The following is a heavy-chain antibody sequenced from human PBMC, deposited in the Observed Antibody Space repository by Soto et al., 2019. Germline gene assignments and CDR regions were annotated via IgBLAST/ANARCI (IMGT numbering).Heavy chain of an antibody. J-gene: IGHJ4*02. CDR2: IYHSGTT. V-gene: IGHV4-59*01. CDR3: ARVPHLVVFDF. CDR1: GGSINTYS. D-gene: IGHD2-21*01. Sequence: SETLSLTCTVSGGSINTYSWGWIRQPPGKGLEWITYIYHSGTTKYNPSLRSRVTISLDMSKNQFSLRLNSVTAADTAVYYCARVPHLVVFDFWGQRTRVPVSS.